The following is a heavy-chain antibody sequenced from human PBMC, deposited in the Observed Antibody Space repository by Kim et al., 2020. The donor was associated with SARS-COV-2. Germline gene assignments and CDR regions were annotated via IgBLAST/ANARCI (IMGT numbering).Heavy chain of an antibody. D-gene: IGHD5-12*01. J-gene: IGHJ4*02. V-gene: IGHV3-33*01. CDR1: GFTFSSYG. CDR2: IWYDGSNK. Sequence: GGSLRLSCAASGFTFSSYGMHWVRQAPGKGLEWVAVIWYDGSNKYYADSVKGRFTISRDNSKNTLYLQMNSLRAEDTAVYYCARDFGDTRGYDSPDSPSTDYWGQGTLVTVSS. CDR3: ARDFGDTRGYDSPDSPSTDY.